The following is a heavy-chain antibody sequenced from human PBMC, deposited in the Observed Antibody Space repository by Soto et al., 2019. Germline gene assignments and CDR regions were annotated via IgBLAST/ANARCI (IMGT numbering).Heavy chain of an antibody. V-gene: IGHV5-10-1*01. CDR2: IDPVDSYT. J-gene: IGHJ6*02. Sequence: PGESLKISCKGSGYSFTNYWISWGRRMPGKGLEWMGNIDPVDSYTNYSPSCQGHVTFSVDTSITTAYLQWSSLKASDTAMYYCASGIQLWPGRPYGMDVWGQGTTVTVSS. D-gene: IGHD5-18*01. CDR3: ASGIQLWPGRPYGMDV. CDR1: GYSFTNYW.